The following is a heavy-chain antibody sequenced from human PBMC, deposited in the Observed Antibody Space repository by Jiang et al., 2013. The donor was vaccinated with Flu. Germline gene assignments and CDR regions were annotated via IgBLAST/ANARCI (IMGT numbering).Heavy chain of an antibody. J-gene: IGHJ4*02. Sequence: QLLESGGGLVQPGGSLRLSCSASGFTFSSYAMHWVRQAPGKGLEYVSAISSNGGSTYYADSVKGRFTISRDNSKNTLYLQMSSLRAEDTAVYYCVKRERVAVAGTNYFDYWGQGTLVTVSS. CDR1: GFTFSSYA. D-gene: IGHD6-19*01. CDR3: VKRERVAVAGTNYFDY. CDR2: ISSNGGST. V-gene: IGHV3-64D*06.